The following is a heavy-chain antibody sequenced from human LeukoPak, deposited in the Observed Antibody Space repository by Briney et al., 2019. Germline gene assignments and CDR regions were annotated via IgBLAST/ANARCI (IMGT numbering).Heavy chain of an antibody. CDR1: GFTFSSYG. CDR2: ISYDGSNK. CDR3: AKDSGYYTPGTYYYGMDV. J-gene: IGHJ6*02. Sequence: GGSLRLSCAASGFTFSSYGMHWVRQAPGKGLEWVAVISYDGSNKYYADSVKGRFTISRDNSKNTLYLQMNSLRAEDTAVYYCAKDSGYYTPGTYYYGMDVWGQGTTVTVSS. D-gene: IGHD3-3*01. V-gene: IGHV3-30*18.